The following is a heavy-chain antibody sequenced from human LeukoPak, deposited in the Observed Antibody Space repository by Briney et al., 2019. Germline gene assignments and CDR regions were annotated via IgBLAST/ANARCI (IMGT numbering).Heavy chain of an antibody. D-gene: IGHD3-22*01. V-gene: IGHV6-1*01. CDR2: TYYRSKWYH. J-gene: IGHJ4*02. CDR3: ARVPVYFGSSGYYYNTRNYYFDC. Sequence: SQTLSLTCAISGDSVSSNSAAWNWIRQSPTRGLEWLGRTYYRSKWYHDYAVSVQSRITINPDTSKNQFSLQPNSVTPEDTAVYYCARVPVYFGSSGYYYNTRNYYFDCWGQGTLVTVSS. CDR1: GDSVSSNSAA.